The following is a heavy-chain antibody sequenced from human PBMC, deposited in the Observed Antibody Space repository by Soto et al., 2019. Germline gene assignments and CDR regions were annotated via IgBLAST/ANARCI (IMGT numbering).Heavy chain of an antibody. Sequence: QVQLVQSGAEGKKPGASVKVSCKTSGYTFTDYYIHWLPQAPGQGREWMAIINPGDVTTSYAQKFQGRAPLTSDTSTSTVYMELSSLPSEDTPVYYCARDPLRHFYGMDVWGQGTTVTVSS. D-gene: IGHD4-17*01. J-gene: IGHJ6*02. V-gene: IGHV1-46*01. CDR1: GYTFTDYY. CDR2: INPGDVTT. CDR3: ARDPLRHFYGMDV.